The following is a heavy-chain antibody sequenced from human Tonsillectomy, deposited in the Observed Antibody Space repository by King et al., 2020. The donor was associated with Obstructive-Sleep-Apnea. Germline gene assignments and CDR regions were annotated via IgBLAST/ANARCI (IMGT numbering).Heavy chain of an antibody. CDR1: GFTFSSYA. J-gene: IGHJ5*02. CDR3: AKGKSDLKDYDFWSGPPHNWFDP. D-gene: IGHD3-3*01. V-gene: IGHV3-23*04. Sequence: QLVQSGGGLVQPGGSLRLSCAASGFTFSSYAMSWVRQAPGKGLEWVSAISGSGGSTYYADSVKGRFTISRDNSKNTLYLQMNSLRAEDTAVYYCAKGKSDLKDYDFWSGPPHNWFDPWGQGTLVTVSS. CDR2: ISGSGGST.